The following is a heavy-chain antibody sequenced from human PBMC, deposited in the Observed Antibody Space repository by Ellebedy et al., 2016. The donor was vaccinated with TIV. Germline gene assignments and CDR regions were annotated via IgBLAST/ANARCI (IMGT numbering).Heavy chain of an antibody. CDR2: INYRGGI. CDR1: GGTFSGYY. J-gene: IGHJ6*02. V-gene: IGHV4-34*01. CDR3: ARAMLGYTSGSHYGLDV. Sequence: MPSETLSLTCAVYGGTFSGYYGSWIRQPPGKGLEWIGEINYRGGINYNPSLKSRAAISVDTSNNQFSLRLSSVTAADTAVYYCARAMLGYTSGSHYGLDVWGQGTTVTVSS. D-gene: IGHD5-18*01.